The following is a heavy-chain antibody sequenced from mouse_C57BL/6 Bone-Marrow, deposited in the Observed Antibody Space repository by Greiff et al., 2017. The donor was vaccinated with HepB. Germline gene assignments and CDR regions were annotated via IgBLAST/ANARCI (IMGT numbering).Heavy chain of an antibody. CDR2: ISNGGGST. V-gene: IGHV5-12*01. CDR3: ARFLYYGSSYEDWYFDV. CDR1: GFTFSDYY. D-gene: IGHD1-1*01. J-gene: IGHJ1*03. Sequence: EVQVVESGGGLVQPGGSLKLSCAASGFTFSDYYMYWVRQTPEKRLEWVAYISNGGGSTYYPDTVKGRFTISRDNAKNTLYLQMSRLKSEDTAMYYCARFLYYGSSYEDWYFDVWGTGTTVTVSS.